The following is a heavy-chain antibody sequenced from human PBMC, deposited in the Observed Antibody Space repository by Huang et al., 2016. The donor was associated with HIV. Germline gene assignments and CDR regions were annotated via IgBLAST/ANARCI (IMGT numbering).Heavy chain of an antibody. CDR2: ITHSGAT. J-gene: IGHJ4*02. CDR3: ARLRGSPLDY. D-gene: IGHD3-10*01. V-gene: IGHV4-59*11. CDR1: GASIREHY. Sequence: QVQLQESGAGLVKPSETLSLTCTVSGASIREHYWSWVRQPPGKGLEWIGIITHSGATNFGPSLRSRFAISIDTSKNQFSLRLTSVTVADTAVYYCARLRGSPLDYWGQGVLVTVSS.